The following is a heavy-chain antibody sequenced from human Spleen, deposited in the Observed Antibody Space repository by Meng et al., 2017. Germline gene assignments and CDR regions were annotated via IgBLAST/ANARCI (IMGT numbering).Heavy chain of an antibody. CDR3: ARQGGYSGYVFDY. J-gene: IGHJ4*02. CDR2: ITSSGTTI. CDR1: RFTFSIYE. V-gene: IGHV3-48*03. Sequence: GESLKISCAASRFTFSIYEVKWVRQTPGKGLEWLSYITSSGTTIYYADSVRGRFTISRDNAKNSLYLQMNSLRAEDTAVYYCARQGGYSGYVFDYWGQGTLVTVSS. D-gene: IGHD5-12*01.